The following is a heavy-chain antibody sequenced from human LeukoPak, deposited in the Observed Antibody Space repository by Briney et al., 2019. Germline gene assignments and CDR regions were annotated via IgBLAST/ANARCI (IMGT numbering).Heavy chain of an antibody. J-gene: IGHJ4*02. CDR3: TTGLRWLPGGIDY. Sequence: GGSLRLSCAASGFTFSNAWMSWVRQAPGKGLEWVGRIKSKTDGGTTDYAAPVKGRFTISRDDSKNTLYLQMNSLKTEDTAVYYCTTGLRWLPGGIDYWGQGTLVTVSS. V-gene: IGHV3-15*01. CDR1: GFTFSNAW. D-gene: IGHD5-12*01. CDR2: IKSKTDGGTT.